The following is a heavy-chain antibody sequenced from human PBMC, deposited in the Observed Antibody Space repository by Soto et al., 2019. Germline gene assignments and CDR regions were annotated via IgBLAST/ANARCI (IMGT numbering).Heavy chain of an antibody. CDR2: ISSSGSTI. CDR1: GVTVCSYE. V-gene: IGHV3-48*03. CDR3: ARDHKGGYYYYGMDV. Sequence: PGGSLKIACAASGVTVCSYEMSWVRQAPGKGLEWVSYISSSGSTIYYADSVKGRFTISRDNAKNSLYLQMNSLRAEDTAVYYCARDHKGGYYYYGMDVWGQGTTVTVPS. J-gene: IGHJ6*02.